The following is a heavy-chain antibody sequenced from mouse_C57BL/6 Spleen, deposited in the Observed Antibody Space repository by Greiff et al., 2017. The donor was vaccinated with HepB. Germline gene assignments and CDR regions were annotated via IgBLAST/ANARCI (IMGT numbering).Heavy chain of an antibody. CDR2: IRNKANGYTT. CDR1: GFTFTDYY. V-gene: IGHV7-3*01. D-gene: IGHD4-1*01. CDR3: ARYMRLAYAMDY. J-gene: IGHJ4*01. Sequence: EVKLMESGGGLVQPGGSLSLSCAASGFTFTDYYMSWVRQPPGKALEWLGFIRNKANGYTTEYSESVKGRFTISRDNSQSILYLQMNALRAEDSATYYCARYMRLAYAMDYWGQGTSVTVSS.